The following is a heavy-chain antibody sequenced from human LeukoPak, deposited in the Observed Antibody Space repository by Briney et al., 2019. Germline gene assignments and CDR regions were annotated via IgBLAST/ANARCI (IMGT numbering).Heavy chain of an antibody. CDR1: GYTFISYG. V-gene: IGHV1-18*01. CDR3: AVLRYFDWVPAPNAFDI. CDR2: ISASNGNT. Sequence: ASVKVSCKASGYTFISYGISWVRQAPGQGLEWMGWISASNGNTNYAQKLQGRVTMTTDTSTSTAYMELRSLRSDDTAVYYCAVLRYFDWVPAPNAFDIWGQGTMVTVSS. J-gene: IGHJ3*02. D-gene: IGHD3-9*01.